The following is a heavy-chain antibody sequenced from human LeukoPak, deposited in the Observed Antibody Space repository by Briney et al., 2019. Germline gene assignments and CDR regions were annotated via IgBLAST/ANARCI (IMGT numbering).Heavy chain of an antibody. CDR2: INWNGGST. CDR3: ARDRGAYYYDSSPPGY. Sequence: PGGSLRLSCTASGFTFDGMSWVRQAPGKGLEWVSGINWNGGSTGYADSVKGRFTISRDNAKNSLYLQMNSLRAEDTAVYFCARDRGAYYYDSSPPGYWGQGTLVTVSS. CDR1: GFTFDG. V-gene: IGHV3-20*04. D-gene: IGHD3-22*01. J-gene: IGHJ4*02.